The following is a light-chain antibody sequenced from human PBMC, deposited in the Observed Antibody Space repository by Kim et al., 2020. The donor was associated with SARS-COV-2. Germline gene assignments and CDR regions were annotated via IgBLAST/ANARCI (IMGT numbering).Light chain of an antibody. CDR3: QQSYITPFT. CDR1: QSISSH. Sequence: AAVGDRVNITCRKTQSISSHVNWDQQKPGRAPKLLISAASSLQGGGPSRVSGSGSETDFTLTISSLQPEDFATYCWQQSYITPFTFGPGTKVDIK. J-gene: IGKJ3*01. CDR2: AAS. V-gene: IGKV1-39*01.